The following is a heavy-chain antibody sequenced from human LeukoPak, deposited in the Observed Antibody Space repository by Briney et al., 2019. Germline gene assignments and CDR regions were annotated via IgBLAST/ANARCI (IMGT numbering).Heavy chain of an antibody. Sequence: PSETLSLTCAVYGGSFSGYYWSWIRQPPGKGLEWIGEINHSGSTNYNPSLKSRVTISVDTSKNQFSLKLSSVTAADTAVYYCARVPPDYYYGMDVWGQGTTVTVSS. CDR3: ARVPPDYYYGMDV. CDR1: GGSFSGYY. J-gene: IGHJ6*02. V-gene: IGHV4-34*01. CDR2: INHSGST.